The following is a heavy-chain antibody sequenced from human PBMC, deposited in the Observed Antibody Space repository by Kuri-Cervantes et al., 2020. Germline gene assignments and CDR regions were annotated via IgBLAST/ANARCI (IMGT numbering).Heavy chain of an antibody. D-gene: IGHD3-10*01. V-gene: IGHV3-13*01. CDR3: ARSGSSAWFGEGYYYYGMDV. Sequence: GESLKISCAASGFTFSSYDMHWVRQATGKGLEWVSAIGTAGDTYYPGSVKGRFTISRDNSKNTLYLQMNSLRAEDTAVYYCARSGSSAWFGEGYYYYGMDVWGQGTTVTVSS. CDR2: IGTAGDT. J-gene: IGHJ6*02. CDR1: GFTFSSYD.